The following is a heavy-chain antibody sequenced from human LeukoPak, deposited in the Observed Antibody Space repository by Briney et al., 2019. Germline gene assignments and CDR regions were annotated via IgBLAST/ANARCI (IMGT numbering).Heavy chain of an antibody. CDR2: INPNSGGT. CDR1: GYTFTGYY. D-gene: IGHD6-19*01. CDR3: ARIAVYYYGMDV. V-gene: IGHV1-2*06. J-gene: IGHJ6*02. Sequence: ASVKVSCKASGYTFTGYYMHWVRQAPGQGLEWMGRINPNSGGTNYAQKFQGRVTMTRDTSISTAYMELSRLRFDDTAVYYCARIAVYYYGMDVWGQGTTVTVSS.